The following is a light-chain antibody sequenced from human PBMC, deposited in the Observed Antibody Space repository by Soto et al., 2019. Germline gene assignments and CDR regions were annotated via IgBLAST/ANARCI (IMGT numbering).Light chain of an antibody. CDR1: QGSRND. CDR3: LQHNSDPLT. V-gene: IGKV1-17*01. J-gene: IGKJ1*01. Sequence: DIQMTQSPSSLSASVGDRVTLACRASQGSRNDVGWDQQKPGKAPKRLIYSASSLQRGVPSRFSGSGSGTEFTLTISSLQPEDFATYYCLQHNSDPLTFGQGTKVDTK. CDR2: SAS.